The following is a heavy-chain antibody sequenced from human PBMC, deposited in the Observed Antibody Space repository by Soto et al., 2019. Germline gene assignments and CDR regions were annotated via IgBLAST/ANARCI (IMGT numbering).Heavy chain of an antibody. CDR1: GFTFGYYA. Sequence: EVQLVESGGGLVQPGRSLRLSCTASGFTFGYYAMNWVRQAPGKGLEWVGFIRSKTYGGTTQYAASVKGRFTISRDDSKSVAYLQMNSLKTEDTAVYYCTRDPYDSSGYYDYWGQGTRVTVSS. D-gene: IGHD3-22*01. V-gene: IGHV3-49*04. CDR2: IRSKTYGGTT. CDR3: TRDPYDSSGYYDY. J-gene: IGHJ4*02.